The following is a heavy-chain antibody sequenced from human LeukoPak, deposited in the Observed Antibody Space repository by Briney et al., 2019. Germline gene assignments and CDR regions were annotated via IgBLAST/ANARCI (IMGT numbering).Heavy chain of an antibody. Sequence: SETLSLTCIDSRGSISPYYWSWIRHPPGKGLEWIGHIYYSRSTNYNPSLKSRVTISVDTSRNQISLKLSSVTAADTAVYYCARAYHVAGTSYYFDYWGQGTLVTVSS. D-gene: IGHD6-19*01. CDR1: RGSISPYY. V-gene: IGHV4-59*01. J-gene: IGHJ4*02. CDR3: ARAYHVAGTSYYFDY. CDR2: IYYSRST.